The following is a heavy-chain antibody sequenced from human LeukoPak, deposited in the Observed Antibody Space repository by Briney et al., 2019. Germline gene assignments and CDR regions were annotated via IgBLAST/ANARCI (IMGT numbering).Heavy chain of an antibody. CDR1: GYTFTGYY. D-gene: IGHD3-9*01. V-gene: IGHV1-2*06. CDR2: INPNSGGT. Sequence: ASVKVSCKASGYTFTGYYMQWVRQAPGQGLEWMGRINPNSGGTNYAQKFQGRVTMTRDTSISTAYMELSRLRSDDTAVYYCARSRYDILTGPLYYFDYWGQGTLVTVSS. CDR3: ARSRYDILTGPLYYFDY. J-gene: IGHJ4*02.